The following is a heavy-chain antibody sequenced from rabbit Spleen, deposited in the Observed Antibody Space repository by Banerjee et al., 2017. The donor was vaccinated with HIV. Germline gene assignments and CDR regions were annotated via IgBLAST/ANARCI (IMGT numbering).Heavy chain of an antibody. CDR3: ARAGNGDHGYALDL. CDR1: GFSFSGRYW. J-gene: IGHJ3*01. V-gene: IGHV1S45*01. Sequence: QEQLEESGGDLVKPEGSLTLTCTASGFSFSGRYWICWVRQAPGKGLEWIACIYGGGSSGSSYFASWAKGRFTISKTASTTVTLQMTSLTAADTATYFCARAGNGDHGYALDLWGQGTLVTVS. D-gene: IGHD6-1*01. CDR2: IYGGGSSGSS.